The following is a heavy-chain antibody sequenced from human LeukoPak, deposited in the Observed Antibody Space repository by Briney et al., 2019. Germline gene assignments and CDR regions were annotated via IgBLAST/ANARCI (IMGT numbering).Heavy chain of an antibody. D-gene: IGHD3-16*01. CDR2: INDNGAGT. J-gene: IGHJ6*03. V-gene: IGHV3-23*01. CDR1: GFTFSSYS. CDR3: AKGLRTGVGPYMGYHYYMDV. Sequence: GGSLRLSCAASGFTFSSYSMNWVRQAPGKGLKWVSTINDNGAGTYYADSVKGRFTISRDNSYNTVSLQMNSLRDEDTGVYYCAKGLRTGVGPYMGYHYYMDVWGKGATVTVSS.